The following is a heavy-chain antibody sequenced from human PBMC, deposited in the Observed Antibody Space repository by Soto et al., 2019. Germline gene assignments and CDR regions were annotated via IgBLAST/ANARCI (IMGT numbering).Heavy chain of an antibody. J-gene: IGHJ3*02. CDR3: ARDCSGGSCYLRDDAFDI. CDR1: GFTVSSNY. CDR2: IYSGGST. D-gene: IGHD2-15*01. Sequence: GGSLRLSCAASGFTVSSNYMSWVRQAPGKGLEWVSVIYSGGSTYYADSVKGRFTISRHNSKNTLYLQMNSLRAEDTAVYYCARDCSGGSCYLRDDAFDIWGQGTMVTVS. V-gene: IGHV3-53*04.